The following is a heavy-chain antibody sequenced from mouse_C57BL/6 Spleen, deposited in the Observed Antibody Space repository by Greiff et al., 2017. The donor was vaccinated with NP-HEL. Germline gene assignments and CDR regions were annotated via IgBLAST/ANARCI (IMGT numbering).Heavy chain of an antibody. CDR1: GFNIKDDY. Sequence: EVQLQQSGAELVRPGASVKLSCTASGFNIKDDYMHWVKPRPEQGLEWIGWIDPENGDTESASKFQGKATITADTSSNTAYLQLSSLTSEDTAVYYCTPDGYYAWFAYWGQGTLVTVSA. CDR3: TPDGYYAWFAY. D-gene: IGHD2-3*01. CDR2: IDPENGDT. V-gene: IGHV14-4*01. J-gene: IGHJ3*01.